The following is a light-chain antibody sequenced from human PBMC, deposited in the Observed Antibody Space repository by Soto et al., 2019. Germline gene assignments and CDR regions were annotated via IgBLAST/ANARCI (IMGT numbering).Light chain of an antibody. CDR3: QKKHNWPLT. CDR1: QSVSSH. Sequence: EVIMTQSPTTLSVSPGAKVTLSCRASQSVSSHLAWYQQRPGQPPRLVISGASSRATGIPARFSAGGSGTDFFLTKSTLQSEDSAVYFWQKKHNWPLTFGPGTKVEFK. V-gene: IGKV3-15*01. J-gene: IGKJ3*01. CDR2: GAS.